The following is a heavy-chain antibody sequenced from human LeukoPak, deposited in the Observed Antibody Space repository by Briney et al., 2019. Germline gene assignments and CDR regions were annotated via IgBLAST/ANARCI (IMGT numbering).Heavy chain of an antibody. D-gene: IGHD3-22*01. CDR2: ISADIGVT. Sequence: GASVKVSCKTSGYIFTTYGLTWVRQAPGQGLEWMGWISADIGVTEYAQKFQGRLTMTADTSTDTAYLDLRSLTSDDTAVYYCARSHRSLRLLLPTDYWGQGTLVTVSS. V-gene: IGHV1-18*01. CDR1: GYIFTTYG. J-gene: IGHJ4*02. CDR3: ARSHRSLRLLLPTDY.